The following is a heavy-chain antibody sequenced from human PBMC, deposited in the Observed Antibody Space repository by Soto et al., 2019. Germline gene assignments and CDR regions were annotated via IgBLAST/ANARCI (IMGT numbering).Heavy chain of an antibody. V-gene: IGHV3-23*01. CDR1: GSTFSSYA. CDR2: ISGSGGST. D-gene: IGHD6-13*01. J-gene: IGHJ4*02. Sequence: PGGSLRLSCAASGSTFSSYAMSWVRQAPGKGLEWVSAISGSGGSTYYADSVKGRFTISRDDSKNTLYLQMNSLRAEDTAVYYCAKDRGSWPYSVDYWGQGTPVTVSS. CDR3: AKDRGSWPYSVDY.